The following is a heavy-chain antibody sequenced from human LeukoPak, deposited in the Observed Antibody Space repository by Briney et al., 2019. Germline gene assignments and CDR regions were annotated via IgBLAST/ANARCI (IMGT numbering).Heavy chain of an antibody. V-gene: IGHV4-59*01. D-gene: IGHD3-10*01. Sequence: SETLSLTCTVSGGSISSYYWSWIRQPPGKGLEWIGYIYYSGSTNYNPSLKSRVTISVDTSKNQFSLKLSSVTAADTAVYYCATNYGSGSYPTTFDYWGQGTLVTVSS. J-gene: IGHJ4*02. CDR2: IYYSGST. CDR3: ATNYGSGSYPTTFDY. CDR1: GGSISSYY.